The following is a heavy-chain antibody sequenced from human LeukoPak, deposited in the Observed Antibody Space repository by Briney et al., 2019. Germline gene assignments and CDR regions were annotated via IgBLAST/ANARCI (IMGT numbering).Heavy chain of an antibody. CDR3: ARESRAYYYGSGSYYPFDY. CDR2: IYYSGST. CDR1: GGSISSYY. J-gene: IGHJ4*02. V-gene: IGHV4-59*01. D-gene: IGHD3-10*01. Sequence: SETLSLTCTVSGGSISSYYWSWIRQPPGKGLEWIGYIYYSGSTNYNPSLKSRVTKSVDTSKNQFSLKLSSVTAADTAVYYCARESRAYYYGSGSYYPFDYWGQGTLVTVSS.